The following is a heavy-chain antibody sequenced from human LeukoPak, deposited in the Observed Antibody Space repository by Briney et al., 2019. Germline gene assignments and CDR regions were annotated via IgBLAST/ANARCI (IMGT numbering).Heavy chain of an antibody. CDR2: MTNSRSY. Sequence: GGSLRLSCTVSGFTLSTYSLNWVRRAPGKGLEWVSLMTNSRSYYADSVKGRFTISRDNAKNSLYLQMNSLRAEDTAMYYCARDGTVAPLDYWGQGTLVTVSS. D-gene: IGHD4-23*01. J-gene: IGHJ4*02. V-gene: IGHV3-21*01. CDR3: ARDGTVAPLDY. CDR1: GFTLSTYS.